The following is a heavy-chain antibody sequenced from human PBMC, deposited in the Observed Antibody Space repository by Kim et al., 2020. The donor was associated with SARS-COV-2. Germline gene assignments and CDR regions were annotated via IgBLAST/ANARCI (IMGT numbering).Heavy chain of an antibody. V-gene: IGHV3-53*01. Sequence: STYYAAALKGRFTLPGDNTENTLYLKMNSRGAEDKAVYYCARVALDYGDYWGQGTLVTVSS. J-gene: IGHJ4*02. CDR2: ST. CDR3: ARVALDYGDY.